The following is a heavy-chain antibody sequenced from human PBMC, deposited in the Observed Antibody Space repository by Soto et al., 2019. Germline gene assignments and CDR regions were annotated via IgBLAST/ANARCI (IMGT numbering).Heavy chain of an antibody. J-gene: IGHJ5*02. CDR3: ARVEVAARLGNWFDP. V-gene: IGHV1-69*01. CDR2: IIPIFGTA. Sequence: QVQLVQSAAEVKKPGSSVKVSCKASGGTFSSYAISWVRQAPGQGLERMGGIIPIFGTANYAKKFQGRVTITADESTSTAYMELSSLRSEDTAVYYCARVEVAARLGNWFDPWGQGTLVTVSS. D-gene: IGHD6-6*01. CDR1: GGTFSSYA.